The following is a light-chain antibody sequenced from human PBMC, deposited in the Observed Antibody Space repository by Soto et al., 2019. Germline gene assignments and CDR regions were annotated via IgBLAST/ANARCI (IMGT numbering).Light chain of an antibody. Sequence: EIVLTQSPGTLSLSPGERATLSCRASQSVSSSYLAWYQQKPGQAPRLLIYGASSRATGIPERFSGSGSGTDFSLIISRLEPEDVAVYYYQQYGGSPDTFGQGTKLEIK. V-gene: IGKV3-20*01. CDR3: QQYGGSPDT. CDR2: GAS. CDR1: QSVSSSY. J-gene: IGKJ2*01.